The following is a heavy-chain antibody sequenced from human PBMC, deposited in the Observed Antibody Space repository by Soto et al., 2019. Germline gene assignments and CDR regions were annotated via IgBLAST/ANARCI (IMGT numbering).Heavy chain of an antibody. CDR2: IDPSDSYT. CDR1: GYSFTSYW. D-gene: IGHD3-9*01. CDR3: ARLGLRYFDWLSCGMDV. V-gene: IGHV5-10-1*01. J-gene: IGHJ6*02. Sequence: PGESLKISCKGSGYSFTSYWISWVRQMPGKGLEWMGRIDPSDSYTNYSPSFQGHVTISADKSISTAYLQWSSLKASDTAMYYCARLGLRYFDWLSCGMDVWGQGTTVTASS.